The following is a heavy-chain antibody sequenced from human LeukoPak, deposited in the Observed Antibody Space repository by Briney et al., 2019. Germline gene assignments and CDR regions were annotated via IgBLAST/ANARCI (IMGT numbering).Heavy chain of an antibody. V-gene: IGHV3-23*01. J-gene: IGHJ4*02. CDR2: ISGSGGST. CDR1: GFTFSSYA. CDR3: AKDGVWFGELPTGLAPPGMD. Sequence: GGSLRLSCAASGFTFSSYAMSWVRQAPGKGLEWVSAISGSGGSTYYADSVKGRFTISRDNSKNTLYLQMNSLRAEDTAVYYCAKDGVWFGELPTGLAPPGMDWGQGTLVTVSS. D-gene: IGHD3-10*01.